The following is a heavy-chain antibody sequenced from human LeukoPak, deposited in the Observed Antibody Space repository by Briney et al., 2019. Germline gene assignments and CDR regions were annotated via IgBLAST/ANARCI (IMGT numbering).Heavy chain of an antibody. V-gene: IGHV3-53*01. CDR3: GYILTGYYLDY. D-gene: IGHD3-9*01. Sequence: GGSLRLSCAASGFTVSSNYMSWVRQAPGKGLEWVSVIYSSGSTYYADSVKGRFTISRDNAKNTLFLQMNSLRAEDTAVYYCGYILTGYYLDYWGQGTLVTVSS. CDR2: IYSSGST. J-gene: IGHJ4*02. CDR1: GFTVSSNY.